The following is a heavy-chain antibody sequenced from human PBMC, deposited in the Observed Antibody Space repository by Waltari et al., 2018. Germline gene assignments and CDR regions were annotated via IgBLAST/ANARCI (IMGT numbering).Heavy chain of an antibody. J-gene: IGHJ5*02. CDR3: ARDRTRRLDP. V-gene: IGHV4-38-2*02. D-gene: IGHD6-25*01. Sequence: QVQLQESGPGLVKPSATLSLTCSVSGASITYGFYWAWIRQPPGKGLEYIGNIYHSDTRDYNPSLQSRVTMSVDTSKNQFSLELRSVTAADTAIYYCARDRTRRLDPWGQGILVTVSS. CDR1: GASITYGFY. CDR2: IYHSDTR.